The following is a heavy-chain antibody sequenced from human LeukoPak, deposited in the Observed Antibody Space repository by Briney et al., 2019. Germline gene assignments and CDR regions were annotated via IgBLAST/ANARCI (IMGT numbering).Heavy chain of an antibody. CDR3: ASTDYYDSSGYYLPLPFDY. CDR2: ISGSGGST. Sequence: GGSLRLSCAASGFTFSSYAMGWVRQAPGKGLEWVSAISGSGGSTYYADSVKGRFTISRDNSKNTLYLQMNSLRAEDTAVYYCASTDYYDSSGYYLPLPFDYWGQGTLVTVSS. V-gene: IGHV3-23*01. J-gene: IGHJ4*02. CDR1: GFTFSSYA. D-gene: IGHD3-22*01.